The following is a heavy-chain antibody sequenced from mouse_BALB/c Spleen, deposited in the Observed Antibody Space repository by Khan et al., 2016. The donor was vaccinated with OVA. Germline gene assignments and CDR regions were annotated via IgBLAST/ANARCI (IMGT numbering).Heavy chain of an antibody. CDR2: VSTGGSYT. J-gene: IGHJ3*01. V-gene: IGHV5-6*01. D-gene: IGHD1-1*01. CDR3: TKLAYYYESEGCAY. Sequence: EVELVESGGDLVKPGGSLKLSCAASGFTFSTYGMSWVRQAPDKRLEWVATVSTGGSYTYYPDSVKGRFTISRDNAKNTLYLQMREMRSEEKAMFCCTKLAYYYESEGCAYWGQGTLVTVSA. CDR1: GFTFSTYG.